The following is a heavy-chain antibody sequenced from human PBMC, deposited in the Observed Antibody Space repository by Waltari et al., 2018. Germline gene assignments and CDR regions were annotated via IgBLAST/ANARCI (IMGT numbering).Heavy chain of an antibody. CDR2: FSPIFGTA. D-gene: IGHD6-6*01. CDR1: GGTFSSYA. J-gene: IGHJ4*02. CDR3: AREALAARPFDY. V-gene: IGHV1-69*08. Sequence: QVQLVQSGAEVKKPGSSVKVSCKASGGTFSSYAISWVRQAPGQGLEWMGRFSPIFGTANYAQKFQGRVTITADKSTSTAYMELSSLRSEDTAVYYCAREALAARPFDYWGQGTLVTVSS.